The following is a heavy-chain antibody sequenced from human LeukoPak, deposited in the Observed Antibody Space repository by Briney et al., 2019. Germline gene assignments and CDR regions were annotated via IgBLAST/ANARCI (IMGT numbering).Heavy chain of an antibody. CDR3: ARRYYYNLGSFPFDF. Sequence: SETLSFTCAVSGGPFSGYFWSWIRQSSGKGLEWIGEIHNSGTTNYNPSLNSRVTISEDTSKNQFYLNLSSVTAADTAVYYCARRYYYNLGSFPFDFWGQGTLVTVSS. V-gene: IGHV4-34*01. D-gene: IGHD3-10*01. J-gene: IGHJ4*02. CDR1: GGPFSGYF. CDR2: IHNSGTT.